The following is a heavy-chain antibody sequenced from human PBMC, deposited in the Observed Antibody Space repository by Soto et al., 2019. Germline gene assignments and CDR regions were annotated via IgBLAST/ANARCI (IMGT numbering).Heavy chain of an antibody. D-gene: IGHD1-26*01. V-gene: IGHV3-30-3*01. Sequence: QVQLAESGGGVVQPGRSLRLSCTASGFTFSSYAMHWVRQAPGKGLEGVAVISYDGSNKYYADSVKGRFTISRDNSKNTLYLQMNSLRAEDTAVYYCARGGYYGMDVWGQGTTVTVSS. CDR1: GFTFSSYA. J-gene: IGHJ6*02. CDR3: ARGGYYGMDV. CDR2: ISYDGSNK.